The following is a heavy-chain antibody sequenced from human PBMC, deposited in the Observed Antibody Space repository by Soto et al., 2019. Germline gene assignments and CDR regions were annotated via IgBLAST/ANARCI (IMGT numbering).Heavy chain of an antibody. CDR1: GFTFSSYE. CDR2: SSSSGSTI. CDR3: ARDGWSPYGTDV. Sequence: GGSLRLSCAASGFTFSSYEMNCVRQAPGKGLEGVSYSSSSGSTIYYADSVNGRFTISIDNAKNSLYLQMNSLRAEDTAVYYCARDGWSPYGTDVWGQGTKVSVSS. V-gene: IGHV3-48*03. D-gene: IGHD3-10*01. J-gene: IGHJ6*02.